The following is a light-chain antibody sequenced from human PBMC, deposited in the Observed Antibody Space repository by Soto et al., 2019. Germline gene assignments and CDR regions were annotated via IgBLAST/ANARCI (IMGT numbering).Light chain of an antibody. CDR1: QTINNN. CDR2: GAS. Sequence: VMTQAPATLSVSPGERATLSCRASQTINNNIAWYQLKDGQVPRLLIYGASTRATGIPDRFSGSGSGTDFTLTISRLEPEDFAVYYCQQYGSSGTFGQGTKVDIK. V-gene: IGKV3-20*01. CDR3: QQYGSSGT. J-gene: IGKJ1*01.